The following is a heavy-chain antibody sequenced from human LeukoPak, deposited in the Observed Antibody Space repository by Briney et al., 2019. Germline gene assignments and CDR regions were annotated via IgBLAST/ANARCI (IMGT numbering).Heavy chain of an antibody. Sequence: GGSLRLSCSASGFTVSSKYMSWVRQAPGKGLEWVSVIYSDGYTYYAGSVKGRFTISRDNSKNTLYLQMNSLRAEDTAVYYCARGGPSTTVTTSYSFFYMDVWGGGTTVTVSS. CDR1: GFTVSSKY. D-gene: IGHD4-17*01. J-gene: IGHJ6*03. CDR2: IYSDGYT. V-gene: IGHV3-53*01. CDR3: ARGGPSTTVTTSYSFFYMDV.